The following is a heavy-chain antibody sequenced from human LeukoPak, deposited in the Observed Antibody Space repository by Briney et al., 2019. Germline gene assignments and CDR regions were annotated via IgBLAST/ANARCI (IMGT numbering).Heavy chain of an antibody. CDR2: SGST. CDR3: ARFVLGLDY. J-gene: IGHJ4*02. D-gene: IGHD6-6*01. V-gene: IGHV4-34*13. Sequence: SGSTNYNPSLKSRVTISVDTSKNQFSLKLSSVTAADTAVYYCARFVLGLDYWGQGTLVTVSS.